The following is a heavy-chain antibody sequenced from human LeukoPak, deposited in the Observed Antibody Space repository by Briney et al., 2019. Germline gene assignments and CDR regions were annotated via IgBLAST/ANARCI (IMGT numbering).Heavy chain of an antibody. CDR3: ARAAYSSTWYSRYFDL. Sequence: GGSLRLSCAASGFTFSSYDIHWVRQATGKGLEWVSGIGTAGEIYYPGSVKGRFTISRENAKNSLYLQMNSLRAGDTAVYYCARAAYSSTWYSRYFDLWGRGTLVTVSS. CDR2: IGTAGEI. J-gene: IGHJ2*01. V-gene: IGHV3-13*01. D-gene: IGHD6-13*01. CDR1: GFTFSSYD.